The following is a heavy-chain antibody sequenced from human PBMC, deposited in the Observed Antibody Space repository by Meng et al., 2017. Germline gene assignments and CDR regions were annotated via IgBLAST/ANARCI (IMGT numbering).Heavy chain of an antibody. CDR1: GGAFLGYS. CDR2: INEFAST. D-gene: IGHD3/OR15-3a*01. CDR3: ARQRGPDF. Sequence: QVQTGGARLLRPSESPARPSAVAGGAFLGYSWNWIRQPPEKGLEWIGEINEFASTNYNPSLKSRVTILVDTSKNQFSLKLRSVTAADTPVYYCARQRGPDFWCKGSLVTVSS. J-gene: IGHJ4*02. V-gene: IGHV4-34*01.